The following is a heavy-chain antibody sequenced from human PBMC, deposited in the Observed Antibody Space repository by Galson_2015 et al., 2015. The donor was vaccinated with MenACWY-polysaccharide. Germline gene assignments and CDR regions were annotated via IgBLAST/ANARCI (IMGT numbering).Heavy chain of an antibody. D-gene: IGHD2-21*02. CDR1: GFTFRSYW. CDR3: ARDPHCGAGCSIHDAFDV. J-gene: IGHJ3*01. CDR2: IKTDGSST. V-gene: IGHV3-74*01. Sequence: SLRLSCAASGFTFRSYWMHWVRQAPGEGLVWVSRIKTDGSSTSYADSVKGGFTVSRDNAKNTVYLQMNSLRAEDTAVYYCARDPHCGAGCSIHDAFDVWGQGTKVTVSS.